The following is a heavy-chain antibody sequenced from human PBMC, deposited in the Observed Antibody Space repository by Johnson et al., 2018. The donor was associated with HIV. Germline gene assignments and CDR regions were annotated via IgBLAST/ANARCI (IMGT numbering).Heavy chain of an antibody. CDR1: GFKFEDYA. D-gene: IGHD4-17*01. CDR3: AKIYGDYAVGAFDI. CDR2: INWNSGSPI. V-gene: IGHV3-9*01. J-gene: IGHJ3*02. Sequence: VQLVESGGGLLQPGRSLRLSCAASGFKFEDYAMHWVRQGPGKGLEWVSGINWNSGSPIYYADSVKGRFTISRDNAKNSLYLQMNSLRAEDTAVYYFAKIYGDYAVGAFDIWGQGTMVTVSS.